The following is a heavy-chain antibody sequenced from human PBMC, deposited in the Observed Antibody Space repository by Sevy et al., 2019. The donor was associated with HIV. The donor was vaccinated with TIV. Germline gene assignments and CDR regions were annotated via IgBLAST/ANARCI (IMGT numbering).Heavy chain of an antibody. J-gene: IGHJ4*02. CDR3: AGGDAAGGTPIDY. Sequence: ASVKVSCKASGYTFTSYGISWVRQAPGQGREWMGWINGYNGNTNYGQKLQGRVTMTTDTSTNTAYMEWRSLRSDDTAVYYGAGGDAAGGTPIDYGGQGTLVTVSS. V-gene: IGHV1-18*04. CDR1: GYTFTSYG. D-gene: IGHD2-15*01. CDR2: INGYNGNT.